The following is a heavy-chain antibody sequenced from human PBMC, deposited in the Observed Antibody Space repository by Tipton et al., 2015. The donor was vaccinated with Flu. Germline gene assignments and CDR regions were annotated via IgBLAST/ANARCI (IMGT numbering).Heavy chain of an antibody. J-gene: IGHJ3*02. CDR3: ARVGAVTMVRGLAFDAFDI. D-gene: IGHD3-10*01. CDR1: GGSISSGSYY. Sequence: TLSLTCTVSGGSISSGSYYWSWIRQPAGKGLEWIGRIYTTGSTNYNPSLKSRVTISLDKSKNQFSLNLSSVTAADTAVYYCARVGAVTMVRGLAFDAFDIWGLGTMVAVSS. CDR2: IYTTGST. V-gene: IGHV4-61*02.